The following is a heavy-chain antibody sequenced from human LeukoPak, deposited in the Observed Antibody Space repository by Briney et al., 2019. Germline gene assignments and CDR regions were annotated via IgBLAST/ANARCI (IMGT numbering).Heavy chain of an antibody. CDR1: GFTFDDYG. Sequence: GGSLRLSCAASGFTFDDYGVSWVRQAPGKGLEWVSGINWNGGSTGYADSVKGRFTISRDNAKNSLYLQMNSLRAEDTALYHCARGSGYFDWLFSGGEYYFDYWGQGTLVTVSS. CDR2: INWNGGST. V-gene: IGHV3-20*01. CDR3: ARGSGYFDWLFSGGEYYFDY. J-gene: IGHJ4*02. D-gene: IGHD3-9*01.